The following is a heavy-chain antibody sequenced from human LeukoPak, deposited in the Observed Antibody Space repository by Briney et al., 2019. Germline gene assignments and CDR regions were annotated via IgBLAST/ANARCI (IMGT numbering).Heavy chain of an antibody. CDR1: GFPFSDHE. J-gene: IGHJ3*02. CDR2: ISSSGSDK. V-gene: IGHV3-48*03. CDR3: ARRTSGTFAI. Sequence: GGSLRLSCAASGFPFSDHEMNWVRQAPGRGLEWVSYISSSGSDKYYPDSVKGRFAISRDNAKNSLYLQMNSLRAEDTAVYYCARRTSGTFAIWGQGTKVTVSS.